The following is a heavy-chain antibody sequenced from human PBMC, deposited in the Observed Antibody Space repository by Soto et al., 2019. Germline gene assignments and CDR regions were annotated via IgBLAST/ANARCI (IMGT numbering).Heavy chain of an antibody. CDR2: IYYSGST. CDR3: ARDNGYYDILTGYYYGMDV. V-gene: IGHV4-59*01. D-gene: IGHD3-9*01. CDR1: GGSISSYY. Sequence: SETLSLTCTVSGGSISSYYWSWIRQPPGKGLEWIGYIYYSGSTNHNPSLKSRVTISVDTSKNQFSLKLSSVTAADTAVYYCARDNGYYDILTGYYYGMDVWGQGTTVTVSS. J-gene: IGHJ6*02.